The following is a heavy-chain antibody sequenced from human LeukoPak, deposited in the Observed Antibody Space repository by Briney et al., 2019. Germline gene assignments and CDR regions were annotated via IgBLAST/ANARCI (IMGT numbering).Heavy chain of an antibody. V-gene: IGHV3-53*01. D-gene: IGHD6-19*01. CDR3: ARSSDWHGLGMDV. CDR2: IYSGGDT. CDR1: GFTGSTNY. Sequence: PGGSLRLSCAASGFTGSTNYMTWVHQAPGKGLKWVSVIYSGGDTYYADSLKGRFTISRESSKNTLFLQMNSLRAEDTAVNYCARSSDWHGLGMDVWGQGTTVTVSS. J-gene: IGHJ6*02.